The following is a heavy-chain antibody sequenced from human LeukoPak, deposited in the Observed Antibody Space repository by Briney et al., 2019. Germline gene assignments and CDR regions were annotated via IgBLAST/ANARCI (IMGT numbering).Heavy chain of an antibody. CDR1: GYTFTRYW. CDR3: AREGNTRHYMDV. D-gene: IGHD2-15*01. Sequence: GESLKISCKASGYTFTRYWIGWVRQVPGKGLEWMGIIYPGDSDTTYSPSFRGQVAISADKSSSIIYLQWSSLKASDTAMYYCAREGNTRHYMDVWGKGTTVSVS. CDR2: IYPGDSDT. J-gene: IGHJ6*03. V-gene: IGHV5-51*01.